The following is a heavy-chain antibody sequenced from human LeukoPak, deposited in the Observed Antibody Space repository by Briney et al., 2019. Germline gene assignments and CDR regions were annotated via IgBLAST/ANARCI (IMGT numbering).Heavy chain of an antibody. V-gene: IGHV4-34*01. CDR3: ARHLMTTDAFDI. Sequence: SETLSLTCAVYGGSFSGYYWSWIRQPPEKGLDWIGEITRTGRINYNPALKGRVTMSLDTSKNQFSLELSSMTAADTAVYYCARHLMTTDAFDIWGQGTMVTVSS. CDR2: ITRTGRI. D-gene: IGHD4-17*01. J-gene: IGHJ3*02. CDR1: GGSFSGYY.